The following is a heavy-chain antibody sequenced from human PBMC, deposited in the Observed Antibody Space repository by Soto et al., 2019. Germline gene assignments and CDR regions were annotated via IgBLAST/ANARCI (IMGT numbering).Heavy chain of an antibody. Sequence: PGESLKISCKGSGYSFTSYWISWVCQMPGKGLEWMGRIDPSDSYTNYSPSFQGHVTISADKSISTAYLQWSSLKASDTAMYYCARRPAITGTYYYYYGMDVWGQGTTVTVSS. J-gene: IGHJ6*02. CDR1: GYSFTSYW. D-gene: IGHD1-20*01. V-gene: IGHV5-10-1*01. CDR2: IDPSDSYT. CDR3: ARRPAITGTYYYYYGMDV.